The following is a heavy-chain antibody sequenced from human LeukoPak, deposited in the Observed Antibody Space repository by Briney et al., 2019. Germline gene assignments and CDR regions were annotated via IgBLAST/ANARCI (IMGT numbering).Heavy chain of an antibody. Sequence: ASVKVSCKASGYTFTKYYMNWVRQAPGQGLEWMGWINPDSGGTNYAQKFQGWVTMTRDTSISTAYMELSRLGSDDTAVYYCATSRGTTPALDYWGQGTLVTVSS. D-gene: IGHD1-7*01. V-gene: IGHV1-2*04. CDR2: INPDSGGT. CDR1: GYTFTKYY. CDR3: ATSRGTTPALDY. J-gene: IGHJ4*02.